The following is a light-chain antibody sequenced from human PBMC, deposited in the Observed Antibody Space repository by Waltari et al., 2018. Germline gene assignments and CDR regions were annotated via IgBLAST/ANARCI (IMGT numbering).Light chain of an antibody. J-gene: IGLJ1*01. CDR3: TSYTSSITYV. CDR2: EVN. V-gene: IGLV2-14*01. Sequence: QSALTQPASVSGSPGQSITISCTGTSRAVGGYNSVSWYQQHPGKAPKLMIYEVNNRPSWVSDRFSGSKSGNTASLTISGLQAEDEADYYCTSYTSSITYVFGTGTKVTVL. CDR1: SRAVGGYNS.